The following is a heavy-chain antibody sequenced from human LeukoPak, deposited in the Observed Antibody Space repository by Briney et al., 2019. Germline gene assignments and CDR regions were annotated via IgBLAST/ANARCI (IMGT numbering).Heavy chain of an antibody. D-gene: IGHD3-9*01. CDR1: GGSFSGYY. CDR2: INHSGTT. CDR3: ARVSRGLRYFDWSHIDWFDP. V-gene: IGHV4-34*01. Sequence: PSETLSLTCAVYGGSFSGYYWSWIRQPPGKGLEWIGEINHSGTTNYNPSLKSRVTISVDTSKNQFSLKLSSVTAADTAVYYCARVSRGLRYFDWSHIDWFDPWGQGTLVTVSS. J-gene: IGHJ5*02.